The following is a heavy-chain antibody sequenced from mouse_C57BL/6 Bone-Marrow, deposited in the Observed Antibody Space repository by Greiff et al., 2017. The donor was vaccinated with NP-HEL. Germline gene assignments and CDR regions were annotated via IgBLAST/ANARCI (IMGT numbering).Heavy chain of an antibody. CDR1: GFTFSSYA. CDR3: ARGRNYYGSSPFAY. J-gene: IGHJ3*01. CDR2: ISDGGSYT. V-gene: IGHV5-4*01. D-gene: IGHD1-1*01. Sequence: EVQGVESGGGLVKPGGSLKLSCAASGFTFSSYAMSWVRQTPEKRLEWVATISDGGSYTYSPDNVKGRFTISRDNAKNNLYLQMSHLKSEDTAMYYCARGRNYYGSSPFAYWGQGTLVTVSA.